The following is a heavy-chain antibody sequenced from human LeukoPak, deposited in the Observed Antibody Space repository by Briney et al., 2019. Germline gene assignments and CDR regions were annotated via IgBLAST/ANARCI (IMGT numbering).Heavy chain of an antibody. Sequence: GGSLRLSCAASGFTFSSYWMSWVRQAPGKGLEWVANINQDGSERYYVDSVKGRFTISRDNAKNSLSLQMNSLRVEDTAVYYCARSNAMGVWGQGTTVTVSS. CDR2: INQDGSER. CDR1: GFTFSSYW. CDR3: ARSNAMGV. J-gene: IGHJ6*02. V-gene: IGHV3-7*01.